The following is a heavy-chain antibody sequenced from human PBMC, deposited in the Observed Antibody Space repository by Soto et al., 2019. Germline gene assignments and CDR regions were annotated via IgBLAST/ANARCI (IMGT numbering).Heavy chain of an antibody. J-gene: IGHJ4*02. Sequence: GGSLRLSCAASAFTFSRYWMSWVRQIPGRGLEWVANIKEDGSERYYVESVKDRFTISRDNAKNSLFLQMNSLRAEDTAVYFCARVAYTRGWIFDYWGQGTLVTVSS. CDR3: ARVAYTRGWIFDY. CDR1: AFTFSRYW. V-gene: IGHV3-7*01. CDR2: IKEDGSER. D-gene: IGHD2-2*02.